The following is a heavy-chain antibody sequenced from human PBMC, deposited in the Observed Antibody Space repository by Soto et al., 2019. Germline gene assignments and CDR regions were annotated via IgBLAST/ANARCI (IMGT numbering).Heavy chain of an antibody. Sequence: SETLSLPCTGSGGSISSSRDYWGWIRQPPGEGLGWIGSIYYSGSTYYNPSLTSRVTISVDTSKNQFSLKLSSVTAADTAVYYCAKYDILNGYYKQVWGQGTTVTVSS. D-gene: IGHD3-9*01. J-gene: IGHJ6*02. CDR3: AKYDILNGYYKQV. CDR1: GGSISSSRDY. V-gene: IGHV4-39*01. CDR2: IYYSGST.